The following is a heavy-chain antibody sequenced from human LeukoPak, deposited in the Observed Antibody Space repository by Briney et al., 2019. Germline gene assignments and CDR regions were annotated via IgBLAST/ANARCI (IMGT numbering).Heavy chain of an antibody. CDR2: LSGSGGST. D-gene: IGHD3-9*01. CDR1: GFTFSSYA. Sequence: GGPLRLSCAASGFTFSSYAMSWVRQAPGRGLEWVAALSGSGGSTYNADSVKGRFTVSRANSKNTLYLQMNSLRAEGTAVYYCVKETVRFFDWSQPYGMDVWGQGTTVTVSS. V-gene: IGHV3-23*01. J-gene: IGHJ6*02. CDR3: VKETVRFFDWSQPYGMDV.